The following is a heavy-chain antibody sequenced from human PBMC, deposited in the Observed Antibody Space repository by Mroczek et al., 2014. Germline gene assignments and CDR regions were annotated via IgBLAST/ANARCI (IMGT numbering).Heavy chain of an antibody. CDR3: ARDAEMATILYIPRQNAFDI. CDR2: IKQDGSEK. D-gene: IGHD5-24*01. CDR1: GFTFSSYW. Sequence: VQLVESGGGLVQPGGSLRLSCAASGFTFSSYWMSWVRQAPGKGLEWVANIKQDGSEKYYVDSVKGRFTISRDNAKNSLYLQMNSLRAEDTAVYYCARDAEMATILYIPRQNAFDIWGQGTMVTVSS. J-gene: IGHJ3*02. V-gene: IGHV3-7*01.